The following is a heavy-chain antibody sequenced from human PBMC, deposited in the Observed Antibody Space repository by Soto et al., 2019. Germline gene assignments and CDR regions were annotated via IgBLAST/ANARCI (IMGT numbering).Heavy chain of an antibody. V-gene: IGHV3-74*01. D-gene: IGHD4-17*01. CDR1: GFTFSSYW. Sequence: EVQLVESGGGSVQPGGSLRLSCEASGFTFSSYWMHWVRQVPGEGPVWVSRVNSDESSASYVDSVKGRFIISRDNAKKTLYLQMNSLRAEDTAVYYCARDLPTTGAFDIWGRGTMVAVSS. CDR2: VNSDESSA. CDR3: ARDLPTTGAFDI. J-gene: IGHJ3*02.